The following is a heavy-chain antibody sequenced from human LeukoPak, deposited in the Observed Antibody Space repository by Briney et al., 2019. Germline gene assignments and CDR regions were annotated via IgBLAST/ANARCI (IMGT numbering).Heavy chain of an antibody. Sequence: SETLSLTCTVSGGSISSYYWSWIRQPPGKGLEWMGYIYYSGSTNYNPSLKSRVTISVDTSKNQFSLKLSPVTAADTAVYYCAREAIAGATTSLLDYWGQGTLVTVSS. J-gene: IGHJ4*02. CDR1: GGSISSYY. CDR3: AREAIAGATTSLLDY. CDR2: IYYSGST. D-gene: IGHD1-26*01. V-gene: IGHV4-59*12.